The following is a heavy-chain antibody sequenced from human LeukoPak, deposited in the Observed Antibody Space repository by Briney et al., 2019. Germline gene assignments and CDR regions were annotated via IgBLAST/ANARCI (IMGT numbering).Heavy chain of an antibody. CDR1: GGSISSYY. D-gene: IGHD2-15*01. V-gene: IGHV4-59*01. CDR2: IYYSGST. Sequence: PSETLSLTCTVSGGSISSYYWSWIRQPPGKGLEWIGYIYYSGSTTYNPSLKSRVTTSVDTSKNQFSLKLSSVTAADTAVYYCARVNPGYCSGGSCYDWRAPDYYYGMDVWGQGTTVTVSS. J-gene: IGHJ6*02. CDR3: ARVNPGYCSGGSCYDWRAPDYYYGMDV.